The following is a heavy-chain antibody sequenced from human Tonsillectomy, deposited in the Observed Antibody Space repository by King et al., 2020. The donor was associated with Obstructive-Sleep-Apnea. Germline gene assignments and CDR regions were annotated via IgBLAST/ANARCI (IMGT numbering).Heavy chain of an antibody. CDR2: IYYSGST. CDR3: ARGGGFYYFDY. D-gene: IGHD4-23*01. J-gene: IGHJ4*02. V-gene: IGHV4-59*01. Sequence: QLQESGPGLVKPSETLSLTCTVSGGSISSYYWSWIRQPPGKGLKWIGYIYYSGSTNYNPSLKSRVTISVDTSKNQFSLKLSSVTAADTAVYYCARGGGFYYFDYWGQGTLVTVSS. CDR1: GGSISSYY.